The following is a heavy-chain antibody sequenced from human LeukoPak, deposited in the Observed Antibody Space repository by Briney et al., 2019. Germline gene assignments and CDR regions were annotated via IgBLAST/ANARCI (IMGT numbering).Heavy chain of an antibody. Sequence: ASVKVSCKTSGYTFATYFMHWVRQAPGQGLEWMGYIKPNSGVANYAQKFRGRVTMTWDTSISTAYIELSGLTSDDTAIYYCARPTYCGSNCYFNFDYWGQGTLVTVSS. CDR1: GYTFATYF. CDR3: ARPTYCGSNCYFNFDY. CDR2: IKPNSGVA. V-gene: IGHV1-2*02. D-gene: IGHD2-21*02. J-gene: IGHJ4*02.